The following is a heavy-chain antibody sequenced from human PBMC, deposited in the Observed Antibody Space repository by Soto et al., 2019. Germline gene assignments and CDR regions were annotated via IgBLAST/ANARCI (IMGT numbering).Heavy chain of an antibody. CDR2: IRNKADNYAT. D-gene: IGHD2-21*01. CDR3: TRIAPSYNMDV. Sequence: EVHLVESGGGLVQPGGSLRLFCAASGFTFSGSAMHWVRQASGKGLEWVGRIRNKADNYATAYTASVKGRFIISRDDLKNTAYLQMNSLQTEDTALYYCTRIAPSYNMDVWGQGTTVTVSS. J-gene: IGHJ6*02. CDR1: GFTFSGSA. V-gene: IGHV3-73*02.